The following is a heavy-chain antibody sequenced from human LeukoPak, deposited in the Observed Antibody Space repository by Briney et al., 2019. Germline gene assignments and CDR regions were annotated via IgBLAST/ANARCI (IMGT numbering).Heavy chain of an antibody. D-gene: IGHD6-19*01. Sequence: GASVKVSCKASGFTFTSHGISWVRQAPGQGLEWMGWISTYNGNTNYAQKLQGRVTMTTDTSTSAAYMELRSLRSDDTAVYYCARVVKAVAPIDYRGQGTLVTVSS. CDR3: ARVVKAVAPIDY. CDR1: GFTFTSHG. J-gene: IGHJ4*02. CDR2: ISTYNGNT. V-gene: IGHV1-18*01.